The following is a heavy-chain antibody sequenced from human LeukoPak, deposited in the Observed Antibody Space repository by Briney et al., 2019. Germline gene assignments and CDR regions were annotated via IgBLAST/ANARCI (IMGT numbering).Heavy chain of an antibody. CDR2: INASGGRT. V-gene: IGHV3-23*01. CDR3: ASDKLTTVTIVFDAFDI. J-gene: IGHJ3*02. CDR1: GFPFSRDA. Sequence: GGSLRLSCAASGFPFSRDAMSWVRQAPGKGLEWVSTINASGGRTFYADSVKGRFTISRDNSRNMLYLQMNSLRAEDTAVYYCASDKLTTVTIVFDAFDIWGRGTMVTVSS. D-gene: IGHD4-17*01.